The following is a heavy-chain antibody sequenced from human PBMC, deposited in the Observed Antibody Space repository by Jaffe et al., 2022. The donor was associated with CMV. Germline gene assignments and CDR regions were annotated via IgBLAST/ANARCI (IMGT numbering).Heavy chain of an antibody. CDR2: ISYDGSNK. Sequence: QVQLVESGGGVVQPGRSLRLSCAASGFTFSSYGMHWVRQAPGKGLEWVAVISYDGSNKYYADSVKGRFTISRDNSKNTLYLQMNSLRAEDTAVYYCAKDLQSIQLWLFPTDYWGQGTLVTVSS. CDR3: AKDLQSIQLWLFPTDY. D-gene: IGHD5-18*01. V-gene: IGHV3-30*18. J-gene: IGHJ4*02. CDR1: GFTFSSYG.